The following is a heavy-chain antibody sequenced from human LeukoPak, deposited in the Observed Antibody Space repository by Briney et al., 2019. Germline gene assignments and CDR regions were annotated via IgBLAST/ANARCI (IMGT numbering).Heavy chain of an antibody. V-gene: IGHV3-7*01. D-gene: IGHD2-2*03. CDR3: ARVEIVVVPAVPNFDY. CDR1: GFTFSSYW. J-gene: IGHJ4*02. CDR2: IKQDGSEK. Sequence: GGSLRHSSAESGFTFSSYWMSWVRQAPGKGLEWVANIKQDGSEKYYVDSVKGRFTISRDNAKNSLYPQMNSLRAEDTAVYYCARVEIVVVPAVPNFDYWGQGTLVTVSS.